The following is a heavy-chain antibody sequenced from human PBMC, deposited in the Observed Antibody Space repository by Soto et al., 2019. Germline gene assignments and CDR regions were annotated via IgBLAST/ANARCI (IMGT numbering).Heavy chain of an antibody. CDR2: IYSSGST. Sequence: SETLSLTCTVSGGSISTYYWSWIRQPPGKGLEWIGYIYSSGSTKYNPSLKSRVTISVDTSKNSLDLQMNSLKTEDTAVYYCARVRLGVTTRLFDYWGQGTLVTVSS. J-gene: IGHJ4*02. D-gene: IGHD6-25*01. V-gene: IGHV4-59*01. CDR1: GGSISTYY. CDR3: ARVRLGVTTRLFDY.